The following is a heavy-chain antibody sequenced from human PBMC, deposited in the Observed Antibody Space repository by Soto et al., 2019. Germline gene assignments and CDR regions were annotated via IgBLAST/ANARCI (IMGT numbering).Heavy chain of an antibody. D-gene: IGHD3-9*01. V-gene: IGHV4-39*07. Sequence: PSETLSLTCTVSGGSISSSSYSWDLIRQTPGKGLEWIGDINHSGSTNYNPSLKSRVTMSVDTSQSQVSLELSRFSLELTSVTAAASAVYYCARAKILTGFYVAYFDVWGRGTQVTVSS. CDR3: ARAKILTGFYVAYFDV. J-gene: IGHJ2*01. CDR2: INHSGST. CDR1: GGSISSSSYS.